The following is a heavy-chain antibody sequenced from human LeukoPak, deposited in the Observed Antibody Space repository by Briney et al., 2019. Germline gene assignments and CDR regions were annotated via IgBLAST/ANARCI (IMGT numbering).Heavy chain of an antibody. D-gene: IGHD2-21*01. CDR1: GGSISSYY. CDR3: ARVKRVYCGGDCYRNAFDI. Sequence: SETLSLTCTVSGGSISSYYWSWIRQPPGKGLEWIGYVYYSGSTNYNPSLKSRVTISVDTSKNQFSLKLSSVTAADTAVYYCARVKRVYCGGDCYRNAFDIWGQGTMVTVSS. J-gene: IGHJ3*02. CDR2: VYYSGST. V-gene: IGHV4-59*01.